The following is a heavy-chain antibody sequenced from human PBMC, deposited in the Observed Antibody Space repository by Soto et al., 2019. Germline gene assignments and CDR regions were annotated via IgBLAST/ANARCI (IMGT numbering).Heavy chain of an antibody. V-gene: IGHV2-5*02. J-gene: IGHJ6*02. CDR3: VFRRGGVQNYYYYGMDV. CDR1: GFSLSTGGVS. CDR2: IFWDDDK. D-gene: IGHD3-16*01. Sequence: QITLKESGPTLMKPTQTLTLTCTFSGFSLSTGGVSVGWIRQPPGEALEWLALIFWDDDKRYSPSLKSRLTITKDTSKNQVDPTMTNNDPVDTATYYCVFRRGGVQNYYYYGMDVWGQGTTVTV.